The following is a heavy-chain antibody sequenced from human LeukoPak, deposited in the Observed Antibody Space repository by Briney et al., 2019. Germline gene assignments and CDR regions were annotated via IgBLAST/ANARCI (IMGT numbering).Heavy chain of an antibody. CDR1: GYTFTGYY. J-gene: IGHJ3*02. CDR2: INPNSGGT. D-gene: IGHD3-22*01. V-gene: IGHV1-8*02. Sequence: ASVKVSCKASGYTFTGYYMHWVRQAPGQGLEWMGWINPNSGGTGYAQKFQGRVTMTRNTSISTAYMELSSLRSEDTAVYYCARGYYDSSGYYVGPAPPDDAFDIWGQGTMVTVSS. CDR3: ARGYYDSSGYYVGPAPPDDAFDI.